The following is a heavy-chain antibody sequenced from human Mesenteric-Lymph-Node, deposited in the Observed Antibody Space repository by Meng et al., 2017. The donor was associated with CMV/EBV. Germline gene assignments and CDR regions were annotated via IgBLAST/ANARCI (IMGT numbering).Heavy chain of an antibody. D-gene: IGHD3-10*01. Sequence: GGSLRLSCVASGFSFSSYEMNWVRQVPGKGLEWVSYISRSGDTIDYADSVKGRFTISRDNAKNSLYLQMNSLRAEDTAVYYCARDRGLLWFGEPHGFDSWGQGTLVTVSS. CDR1: GFSFSSYE. J-gene: IGHJ4*02. CDR2: ISRSGDTI. CDR3: ARDRGLLWFGEPHGFDS. V-gene: IGHV3-48*03.